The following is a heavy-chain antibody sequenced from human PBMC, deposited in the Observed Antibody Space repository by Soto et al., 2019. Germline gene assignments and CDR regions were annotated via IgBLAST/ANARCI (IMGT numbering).Heavy chain of an antibody. J-gene: IGHJ6*02. CDR2: ISAYNGNT. D-gene: IGHD3-10*01. V-gene: IGHV1-18*01. Sequence: QVQLVQSGAEVKKPGASVKVSCKASGYTFTSYGISWARQAPGQGLEWMGWISAYNGNTNYAQKLQGRVTMTTDTSTSTAYMELRSLRSDDTAVYYCARGDGSGSYWWEEVDYYYGMDVWGQGTTVTVSS. CDR3: ARGDGSGSYWWEEVDYYYGMDV. CDR1: GYTFTSYG.